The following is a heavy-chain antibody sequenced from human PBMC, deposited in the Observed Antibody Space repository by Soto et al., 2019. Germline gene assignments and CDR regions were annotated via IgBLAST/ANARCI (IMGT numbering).Heavy chain of an antibody. CDR1: GASISTNNW. V-gene: IGHV4-4*02. Sequence: SETLSLTCAVSGASISTNNWLSWVRQPPGKGLEWIGEVYHSGSTNCNPSLKSRVTISIDKSKNQFSLRLTSMTAADTAVYYCAVPGAGDFDYWSQGTLVTVSS. CDR3: AVPGAGDFDY. J-gene: IGHJ4*02. D-gene: IGHD6-13*01. CDR2: VYHSGST.